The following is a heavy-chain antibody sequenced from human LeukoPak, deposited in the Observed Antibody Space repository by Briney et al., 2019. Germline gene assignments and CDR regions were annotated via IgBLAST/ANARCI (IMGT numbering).Heavy chain of an antibody. CDR1: GGSISSGGYS. V-gene: IGHV4-30-2*05. CDR2: IYHSGST. CDR3: ARGTRITIFGVVTISNWFDP. J-gene: IGHJ5*02. Sequence: PSQALSLTCAVSGGSISSGGYSWSWIRQPPGKGLEWIGYIYHSGSTYYNPSLKSRVTISVDTSKNQFSLKLSSVTAADTAVYYCARGTRITIFGVVTISNWFDPWGQGTLVTVSS. D-gene: IGHD3-3*01.